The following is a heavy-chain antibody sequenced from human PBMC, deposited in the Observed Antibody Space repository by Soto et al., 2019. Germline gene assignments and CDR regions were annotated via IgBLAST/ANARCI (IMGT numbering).Heavy chain of an antibody. Sequence: GSLRLSCAASGFTFSSYGMHWVRQAPGKGLEWVAVISYDGSNKYYADSVKGRFTISRDNSKNTPYLQMNSLRAEDTAVYYCAKDSIDIVVVPAAIPLSYFDYWGQGTLVTVSS. CDR2: ISYDGSNK. V-gene: IGHV3-30*18. CDR1: GFTFSSYG. CDR3: AKDSIDIVVVPAAIPLSYFDY. D-gene: IGHD2-2*02. J-gene: IGHJ4*02.